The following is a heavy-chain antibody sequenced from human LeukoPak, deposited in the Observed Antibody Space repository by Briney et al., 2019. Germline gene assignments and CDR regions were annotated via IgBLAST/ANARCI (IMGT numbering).Heavy chain of an antibody. V-gene: IGHV4-38-2*02. Sequence: SETLSLTCTVSGYSISSGYYWGWIRQPPGKGLEWIGSIYHSGSTYYNPSLKSRVTISVDTSKNQFSLKLSSVTAADTAVYYCARLYYDFWSGIYYYYYYMDVWGKGTTVTVSS. J-gene: IGHJ6*03. CDR3: ARLYYDFWSGIYYYYYYMDV. CDR1: GYSISSGYY. D-gene: IGHD3-3*01. CDR2: IYHSGST.